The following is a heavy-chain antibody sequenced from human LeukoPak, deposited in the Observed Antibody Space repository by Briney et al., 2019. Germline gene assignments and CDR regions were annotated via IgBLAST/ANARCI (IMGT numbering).Heavy chain of an antibody. J-gene: IGHJ4*02. V-gene: IGHV3-21*01. CDR1: AFTFRDYT. D-gene: IGHD3-16*02. CDR2: ITTGSTYI. CDR3: ARHRTASDY. Sequence: PGGSLRLSCSASAFTFRDYTMIWVRPAPGKGLEWVSCITTGSTYIYYADSVKGRFTISRDNAKNSLYLQMTSLRAEDTAVYYCARHRTASDYWGQGTLVTVSS.